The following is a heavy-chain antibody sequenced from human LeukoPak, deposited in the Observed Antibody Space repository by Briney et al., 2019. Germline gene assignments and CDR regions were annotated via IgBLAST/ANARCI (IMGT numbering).Heavy chain of an antibody. J-gene: IGHJ4*02. CDR3: ATPGGDGSGSYLFH. Sequence: ASVKVSCKTSGSSGITWVRQVPGQGLEWXGWISVYNGKTKYAQKFQGRVTMPRDPSTSTAYMELRSLRADDTAVYYCATPGGDGSGSYLFHWGQGTLVTVSS. CDR2: ISVYNGKT. V-gene: IGHV1-18*01. D-gene: IGHD3-10*01. CDR1: GSSG.